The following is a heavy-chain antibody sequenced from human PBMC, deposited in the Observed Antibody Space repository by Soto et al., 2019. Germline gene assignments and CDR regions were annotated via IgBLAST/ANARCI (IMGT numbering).Heavy chain of an antibody. CDR3: ASIRHSSSWDY. V-gene: IGHV3-7*01. Sequence: GGSLTLSCAASGFNFNNYWMTWVRQAPGEGLAWVASINEDGSEESYVDSVKGRFTISRDNAKNSLFLQMNSLRVEDTAVYYCASIRHSSSWDYWGRGTLVTVSS. J-gene: IGHJ4*02. D-gene: IGHD2-2*01. CDR1: GFNFNNYW. CDR2: INEDGSEE.